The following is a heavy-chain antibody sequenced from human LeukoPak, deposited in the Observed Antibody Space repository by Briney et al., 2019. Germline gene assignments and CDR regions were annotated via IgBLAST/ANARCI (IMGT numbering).Heavy chain of an antibody. D-gene: IGHD3-10*01. CDR2: IYYSGST. CDR1: GGSISSSSYY. CDR3: ARRGRGNDY. Sequence: PSETLSLTCTVSGGSISSSSYYWGWIRQPPGKGMEWIGRIYYSGSTYYNPSLKSRVTISVDTSKNQFSLKLSSVTAADTAVYYCARRGRGNDYWGQGTLVTVSS. J-gene: IGHJ4*02. V-gene: IGHV4-39*01.